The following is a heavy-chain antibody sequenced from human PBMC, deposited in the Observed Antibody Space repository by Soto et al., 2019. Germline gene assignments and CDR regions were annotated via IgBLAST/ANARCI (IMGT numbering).Heavy chain of an antibody. CDR1: GFTFSSYS. D-gene: IGHD2-2*01. CDR2: ISSSSSTI. Sequence: GGSLRLSCAASGFTFSSYSMNWVRQAPGKGLEWVSYISSSSSTIYYADSVKGRFTISRDNAKNSLYLQMNSLRAEDTAVYYCARDPYCSSTSCYDDFDYWGQGTLVTVSS. J-gene: IGHJ4*02. CDR3: ARDPYCSSTSCYDDFDY. V-gene: IGHV3-48*01.